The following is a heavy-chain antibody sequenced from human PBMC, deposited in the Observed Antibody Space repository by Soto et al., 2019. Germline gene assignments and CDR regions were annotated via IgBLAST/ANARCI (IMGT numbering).Heavy chain of an antibody. D-gene: IGHD2-15*01. Sequence: PSETLSLTCAVYGGSFSGYYWSWIRQPPGKGLDCIGEINHSGSTNYNPSLKSRVTISVDTSKNQFSLKLSSVTAADTAVYYCARGRFLWVVVVAATSDAFDIWGQGTMVTVSS. CDR3: ARGRFLWVVVVAATSDAFDI. J-gene: IGHJ3*02. CDR2: INHSGST. CDR1: GGSFSGYY. V-gene: IGHV4-34*01.